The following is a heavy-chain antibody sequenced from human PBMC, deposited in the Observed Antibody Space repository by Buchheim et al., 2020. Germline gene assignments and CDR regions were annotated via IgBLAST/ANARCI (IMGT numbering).Heavy chain of an antibody. J-gene: IGHJ6*02. CDR2: ISYDGSNK. CDR3: GKDRAAPNYYYYYGMDV. D-gene: IGHD6-6*01. Sequence: QVQLVESGGGVVQPGRSLRLSCAASGFTFSSYGMHWVRQAPGKGLEWVAVISYDGSNKYYADSVKGRFTISRDNSKNTLYLQMNSLRAEDTAVYYCGKDRAAPNYYYYYGMDVWGQGTT. V-gene: IGHV3-30*18. CDR1: GFTFSSYG.